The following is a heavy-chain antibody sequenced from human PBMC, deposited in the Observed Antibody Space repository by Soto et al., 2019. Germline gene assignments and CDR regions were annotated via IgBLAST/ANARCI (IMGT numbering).Heavy chain of an antibody. D-gene: IGHD2-21*02. V-gene: IGHV1-69*13. CDR1: RGTFSSYA. CDR2: IIPIFGTA. Sequence: SVKVSCKASRGTFSSYAISWVRQAPGQGLEWMGGIIPIFGTANYAQKFQGRVTITADESTSTAYMELSSLRSEDTAVYYCARDPHHAYCGGDCYFSWGQGTLVTVSS. J-gene: IGHJ4*02. CDR3: ARDPHHAYCGGDCYFS.